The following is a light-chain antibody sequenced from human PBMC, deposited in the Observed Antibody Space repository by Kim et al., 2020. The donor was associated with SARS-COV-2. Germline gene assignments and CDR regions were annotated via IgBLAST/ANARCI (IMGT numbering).Light chain of an antibody. V-gene: IGLV4-69*01. CDR1: SGHRSYA. Sequence: SVKLTCTLSSGHRSYAIAWHQQQPEKGPRYLMKLNSDGSHSKGDGIPDRFSGSSSGAERHLTISSLQSEDEADYYCQTWGTGIRVFGGGTQLTVL. CDR2: LNSDGSH. CDR3: QTWGTGIRV. J-gene: IGLJ3*02.